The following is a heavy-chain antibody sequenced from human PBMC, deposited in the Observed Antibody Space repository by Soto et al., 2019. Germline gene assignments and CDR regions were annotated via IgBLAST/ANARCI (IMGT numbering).Heavy chain of an antibody. CDR3: ARGGEPLGYYGLDV. CDR1: GGSVRSGNHF. V-gene: IGHV4-61*01. J-gene: IGHJ6*02. CDR2: MYYTGVT. Sequence: SETLSLTCSVSGGSVRSGNHFWNWTRQPPGRGLEWLGYMYYTGVTNYNPSLKSRVSMSVDASKDQFSLNLTSLTAADTAVYYCARGGEPLGYYGLDVWGQGTTVTVSS.